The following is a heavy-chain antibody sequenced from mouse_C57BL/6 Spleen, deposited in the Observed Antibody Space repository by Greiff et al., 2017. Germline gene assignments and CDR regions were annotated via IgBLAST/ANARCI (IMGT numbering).Heavy chain of an antibody. V-gene: IGHV5-17*01. CDR3: ARGWNYGSSPAWFAY. Sequence: EVHLVESGGGLVKPGGSLKLSCAASGFTFSDYGMHWVRQAPEKGLEWVAYISSGSSTIYYADTVKGRFTISRDNAKNTLFLQMTSLRSEDTAMYYCARGWNYGSSPAWFAYWGQGTLVTVSA. CDR2: ISSGSSTI. CDR1: GFTFSDYG. J-gene: IGHJ3*01. D-gene: IGHD1-1*01.